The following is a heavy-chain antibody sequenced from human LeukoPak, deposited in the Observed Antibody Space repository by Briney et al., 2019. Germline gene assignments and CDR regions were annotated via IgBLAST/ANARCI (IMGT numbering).Heavy chain of an antibody. D-gene: IGHD6-19*01. Sequence: SETLSLTCAVYGGSFSGYYWSGIRQPPGKGRGWIGEINHSGSTNYNPSLKSRVTISVDTSKNQFSLKLSSVTAADTAVYYCAGIAVAGTRWFDYWGQGTLVTVSS. J-gene: IGHJ4*02. CDR1: GGSFSGYY. V-gene: IGHV4-34*01. CDR3: AGIAVAGTRWFDY. CDR2: INHSGST.